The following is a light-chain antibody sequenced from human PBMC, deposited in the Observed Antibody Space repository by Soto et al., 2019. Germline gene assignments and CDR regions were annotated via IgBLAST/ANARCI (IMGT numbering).Light chain of an antibody. CDR2: WAS. CDR1: QSVLHSTYNKNY. J-gene: IGKJ4*01. Sequence: DIVMTQSPDSLAVSLGERATINCKSSQSVLHSTYNKNYLAWYQQKPAQPPKLLIYWASTQESGVPDRFNASGSGKDFALTISSRQAEDVAVYYCQQYRATPPTFGGGTKVEIK. CDR3: QQYRATPPT. V-gene: IGKV4-1*01.